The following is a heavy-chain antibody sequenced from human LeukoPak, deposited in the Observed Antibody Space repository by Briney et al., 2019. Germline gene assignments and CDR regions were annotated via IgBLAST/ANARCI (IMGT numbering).Heavy chain of an antibody. Sequence: SETLSLTCTLSGGSISSSSYYWGWIRQPPGKGLEWIGSIYYSGSTYYNPSLKSRVTISVDTSKNQFSLKLGSVTAADTAVYYCARRGGSYVRWFDPWGQGTLVTVSS. CDR3: ARRGGSYVRWFDP. CDR1: GGSISSSSYY. D-gene: IGHD1-26*01. J-gene: IGHJ5*02. CDR2: IYYSGST. V-gene: IGHV4-39*01.